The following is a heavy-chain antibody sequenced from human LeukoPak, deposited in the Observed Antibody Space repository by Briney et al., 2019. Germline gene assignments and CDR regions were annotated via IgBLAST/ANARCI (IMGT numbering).Heavy chain of an antibody. CDR2: INPSGSST. D-gene: IGHD3-3*01. Sequence: ASVKVSCKASGYTFTSYYMHWVRQAPGQGLEWMGIINPSGSSTSYAQKFQGRVTMTRDTSTSTVYMELSSLRSEDTAVYYCARDREGVWYYDFWSGYSPYGMDVWGQGTTVTVSS. J-gene: IGHJ6*02. V-gene: IGHV1-46*01. CDR3: ARDREGVWYYDFWSGYSPYGMDV. CDR1: GYTFTSYY.